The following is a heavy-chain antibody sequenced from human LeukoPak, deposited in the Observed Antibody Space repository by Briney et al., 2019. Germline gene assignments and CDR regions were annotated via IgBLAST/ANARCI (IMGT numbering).Heavy chain of an antibody. V-gene: IGHV1-2*02. Sequence: ASVKVSCKASGYTFSGYYMHWVRQAPGQGPEWMGWINPNSGDTNYAQKFQGRVTMTRDTSISTAYMELSRLTSDDTAVYFCVRDGGMDVWGQGTTVTVSS. J-gene: IGHJ6*02. CDR2: INPNSGDT. CDR3: VRDGGMDV. CDR1: GYTFSGYY.